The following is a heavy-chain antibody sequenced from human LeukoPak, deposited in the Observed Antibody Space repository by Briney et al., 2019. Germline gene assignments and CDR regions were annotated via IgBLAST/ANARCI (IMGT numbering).Heavy chain of an antibody. J-gene: IGHJ4*02. D-gene: IGHD4-17*01. CDR3: TTVGDYDYFDY. CDR1: GFGFNNAW. CDR2: IKSKSEGGTT. Sequence: GGSLRLSCAASGFGFNNAWMNWVRQAPGKGLEWVGRIKSKSEGGTTAYAAPLKGKFTISRDDSKKTLYLQINSLKTEDTAVYYCTTVGDYDYFDYWGQGTLVTVSS. V-gene: IGHV3-15*07.